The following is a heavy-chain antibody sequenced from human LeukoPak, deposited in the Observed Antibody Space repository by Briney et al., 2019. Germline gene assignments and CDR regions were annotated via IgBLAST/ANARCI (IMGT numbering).Heavy chain of an antibody. CDR1: GGSSSSGGYY. CDR2: IYHSGST. CDR3: ARDRSGIVGATGN. D-gene: IGHD1-26*01. J-gene: IGHJ4*02. Sequence: SETLSLTGTVSGGSSSSGGYYWSWIRQPPGKGLEWIGYIYHSGSTYYNPSLKSRVTISVDRSKNQFSLKLSSVTAADTAVYYCARDRSGIVGATGNWGQGTLVTVSS. V-gene: IGHV4-30-2*01.